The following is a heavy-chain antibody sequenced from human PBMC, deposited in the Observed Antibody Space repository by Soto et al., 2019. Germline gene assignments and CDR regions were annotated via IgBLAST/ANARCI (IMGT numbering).Heavy chain of an antibody. D-gene: IGHD3-3*01. Sequence: EMQLLESGGGLVQPGGSLRLSCAASGFTFSNYAVSWVRQAPGKGLEWVSGISGSGGSTYYADSVKGRFTISRDNSKNTLYLQMNSLRAEDTAVFYCAKWNDGWSGLSHYYNYTDVWGKGTTVTVSS. J-gene: IGHJ6*03. V-gene: IGHV3-23*01. CDR1: GFTFSNYA. CDR2: ISGSGGST. CDR3: AKWNDGWSGLSHYYNYTDV.